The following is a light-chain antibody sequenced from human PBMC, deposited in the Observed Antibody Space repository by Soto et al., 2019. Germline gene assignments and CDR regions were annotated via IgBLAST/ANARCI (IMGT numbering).Light chain of an antibody. Sequence: DIQMTQSPSSLSASVGDRVTITCRASQSISSYLNWYQQKPGKAPKLLIYAASSLQSGVPSRFSGSGSGTDYTLTISGLQTEDFGTYYCQQSHSVPLTFGGGTKVDIK. CDR3: QQSHSVPLT. CDR2: AAS. V-gene: IGKV1-39*01. J-gene: IGKJ4*01. CDR1: QSISSY.